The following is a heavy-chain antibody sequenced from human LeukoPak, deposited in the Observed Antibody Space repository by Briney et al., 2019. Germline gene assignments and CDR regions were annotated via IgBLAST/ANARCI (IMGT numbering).Heavy chain of an antibody. J-gene: IGHJ4*02. CDR3: ARRVPSQVITDYFDY. D-gene: IGHD3-16*01. CDR2: IDSGTRTI. Sequence: PGGSLRLSCAASGFTFSTYSMNWVRQAPGKGLEWVSFIDSGTRTIFYADSVKGRFTISRDNAKNSLFLQMNSLRAEDTAVYYCARRVPSQVITDYFDYWGQGALVTVSS. V-gene: IGHV3-48*04. CDR1: GFTFSTYS.